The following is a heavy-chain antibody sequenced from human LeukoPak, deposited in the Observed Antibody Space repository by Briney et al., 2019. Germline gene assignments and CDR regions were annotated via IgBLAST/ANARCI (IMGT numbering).Heavy chain of an antibody. CDR1: GGSISSGDYY. V-gene: IGHV4-30-4*08. CDR3: ARDVGYYDSSGPDAFDI. J-gene: IGHJ3*02. D-gene: IGHD3-22*01. Sequence: SQTLSLTCTVSGGSISSGDYYWSWIRQPPGKGLEWIWYIYYSGSTYYNPSLKSRVTISVDTSKNQFSLKLSSVTAADTAVYYCARDVGYYDSSGPDAFDIWGQGTMVTVSS. CDR2: IYYSGST.